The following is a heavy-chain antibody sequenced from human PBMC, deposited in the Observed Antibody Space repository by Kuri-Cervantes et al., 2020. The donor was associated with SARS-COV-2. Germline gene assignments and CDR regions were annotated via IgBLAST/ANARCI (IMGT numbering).Heavy chain of an antibody. CDR3: ARGGGGYMDV. Sequence: GESLKISCAASGFSFSTYGIHWVRQAPGKGLQWVAVIWYDGSNKYYADSVKGRFTISREDSKNTVYLEMNSLRVDDTAVYYCARGGGGYMDVWGKGTTVTVSS. CDR2: IWYDGSNK. V-gene: IGHV3-33*01. D-gene: IGHD3-16*01. CDR1: GFSFSTYG. J-gene: IGHJ6*03.